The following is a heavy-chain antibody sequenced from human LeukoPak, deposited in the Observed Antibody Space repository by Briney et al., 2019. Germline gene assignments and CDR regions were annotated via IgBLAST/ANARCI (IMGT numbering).Heavy chain of an antibody. CDR3: AKAAYGYSSGVIDY. CDR2: ISYDGSNK. J-gene: IGHJ4*02. D-gene: IGHD6-19*01. V-gene: IGHV3-30*18. CDR1: GFTFSTYS. Sequence: GGSLRLSCAASGFTFSTYSMNWVRQAPGKGLEWVAVISYDGSNKYYADSVKGRFTISRDNSKNTLYLQMNSLRAEDTAVYYCAKAAYGYSSGVIDYWGQGTLVTVSS.